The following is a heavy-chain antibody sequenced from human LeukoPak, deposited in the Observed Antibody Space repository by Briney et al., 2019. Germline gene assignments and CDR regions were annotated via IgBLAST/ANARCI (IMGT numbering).Heavy chain of an antibody. CDR1: GYSFTSYW. Sequence: GESLEISCKGSGYSFTSYWIGWVRQMPGKGLEWMGIIYPDNSNTRYSPSFQGQVTISADKSINAAYLHWSSLRASDTAIYYCASARRGDYYWWFDPWGQGTLVTVSS. V-gene: IGHV5-51*01. CDR3: ASARRGDYYWWFDP. CDR2: IYPDNSNT. D-gene: IGHD2-21*01. J-gene: IGHJ5*02.